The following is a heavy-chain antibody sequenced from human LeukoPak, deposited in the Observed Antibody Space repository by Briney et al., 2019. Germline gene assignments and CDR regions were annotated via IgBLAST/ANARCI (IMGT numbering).Heavy chain of an antibody. Sequence: PSETLSLTCTVSGGSISSSSYYWGWIRQPPGKGLEWIGSIYYSGSTYYNPSLKSRVTISVGTSKNQFSLKLSSVTAADTAVYYCARLNYYYDSSGYYPSSPFDYWGQGILVTVSS. CDR1: GGSISSSSYY. CDR2: IYYSGST. D-gene: IGHD3-22*01. CDR3: ARLNYYYDSSGYYPSSPFDY. J-gene: IGHJ4*02. V-gene: IGHV4-39*01.